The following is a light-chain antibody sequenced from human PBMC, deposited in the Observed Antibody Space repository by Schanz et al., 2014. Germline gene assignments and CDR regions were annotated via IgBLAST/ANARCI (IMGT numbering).Light chain of an antibody. Sequence: QSALTQPASVSGSPGQSITISCTGTSSDVGGYNYVSWYQQHPGKAPKLMIYDVSNRPSGVPDRFSGSKSGNTASLTISGLQAEDEADYYCCSYAGSYTFHVVFGGGTKLTVL. J-gene: IGLJ2*01. CDR3: CSYAGSYTFHVV. CDR2: DVS. V-gene: IGLV2-11*01. CDR1: SSDVGGYNY.